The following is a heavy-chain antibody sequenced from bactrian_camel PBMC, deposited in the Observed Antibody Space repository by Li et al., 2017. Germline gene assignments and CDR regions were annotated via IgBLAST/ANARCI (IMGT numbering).Heavy chain of an antibody. V-gene: IGHV3S1*01. Sequence: HVQLVESGGGSEQAGGSLRLSCVASGYTASSYCMGWFRQVPGKEREGVASINTQLGTTYYADPVKGRATISRDNGKMTLFLYLNDLKIEDTAMYYCAQGGPRENVNGDYLRGQGTQVTV. J-gene: IGHJ4*01. CDR2: INTQLGTT. CDR3: AQGGPRENVNGDYL. CDR1: GYTASSYC. D-gene: IGHD4*01.